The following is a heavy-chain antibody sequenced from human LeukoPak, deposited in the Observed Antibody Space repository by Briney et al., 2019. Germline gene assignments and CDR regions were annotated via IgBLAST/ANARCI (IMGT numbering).Heavy chain of an antibody. J-gene: IGHJ3*02. V-gene: IGHV3-53*01. CDR1: GFTVSTTY. D-gene: IGHD7-27*01. CDR3: ARDLGTNDAFDI. Sequence: GGSLRLSCAASGFTVSTTYMSWVRQAPGKGLEWVSIIYTGGSTYYAHSVKGRFTISRDNSKNTVYLQMNSLRAEDTAVYFCARDLGTNDAFDIWGQGTMLSVSS. CDR2: IYTGGST.